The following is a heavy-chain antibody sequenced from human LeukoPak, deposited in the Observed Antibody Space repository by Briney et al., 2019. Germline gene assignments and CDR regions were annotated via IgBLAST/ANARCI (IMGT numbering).Heavy chain of an antibody. CDR1: GFTVSNNY. CDR2: INSDGSST. V-gene: IGHV3-74*01. Sequence: QPGGSLRLSCAASGFTVSNNYMSWVRQAPGKGLVWVSRINSDGSSTSYADSVKGRFTISRDNAKNTLYLQMNSLRAEDTAVYYCASYGKNWGQGTLVTVSS. J-gene: IGHJ4*02. D-gene: IGHD3-10*01. CDR3: ASYGKN.